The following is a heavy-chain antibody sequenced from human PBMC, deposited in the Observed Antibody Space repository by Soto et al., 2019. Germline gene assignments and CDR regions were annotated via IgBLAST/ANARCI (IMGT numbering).Heavy chain of an antibody. CDR3: ARDRAVAGTEFYYYYMDV. J-gene: IGHJ6*03. Sequence: ASVKVSCKASGYTFTSYAMHWVRQAPGQRLEWMGWINAGNGNTKYSQKFQGRVTITRDTSASTAYMELSSLRSEDTAVYYCARDRAVAGTEFYYYYMDVWGKGTTVTVSS. V-gene: IGHV1-3*01. D-gene: IGHD6-19*01. CDR1: GYTFTSYA. CDR2: INAGNGNT.